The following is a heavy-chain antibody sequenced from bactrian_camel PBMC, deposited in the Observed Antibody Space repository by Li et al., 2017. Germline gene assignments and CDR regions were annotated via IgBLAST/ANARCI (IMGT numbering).Heavy chain of an antibody. CDR2: IFDRT. CDR3: AADPYRGGYCSASDEYEY. J-gene: IGHJ4*01. CDR1: GDTYC. Sequence: QVQLVESGGGSVQAGGSLRLSCSVSGDTYCLAWFRQAPGKEREGVAAIFDRTYYADSVKGRFTISQDDASKTLFLRMSNLRPEDTAEYVCAADPYRGGYCSASDEYEYWGQGTQVTVS. D-gene: IGHD2*01. V-gene: IGHV3S55*01.